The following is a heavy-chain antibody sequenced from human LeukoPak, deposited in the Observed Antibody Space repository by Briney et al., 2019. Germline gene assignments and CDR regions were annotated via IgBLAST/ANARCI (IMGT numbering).Heavy chain of an antibody. D-gene: IGHD6-13*01. CDR2: IYSGGST. CDR3: ARDLNSSSSPN. CDR1: GFNVSNNY. J-gene: IGHJ4*02. Sequence: GGSLRLSCVASGFNVSNNYMSWVRQAPGKGLEWVSVIYSGGSTYNADSVKGRFSISRDNSKNTLYLQMNSLRSEGTAVYYCARDLNSSSSPNWGQGTLVTVSS. V-gene: IGHV3-53*05.